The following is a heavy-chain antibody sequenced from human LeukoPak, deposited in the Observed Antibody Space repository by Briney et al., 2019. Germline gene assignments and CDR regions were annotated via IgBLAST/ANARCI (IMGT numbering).Heavy chain of an antibody. CDR3: ARMGIAAGVAFDI. CDR1: GFTFSSYE. J-gene: IGHJ3*02. D-gene: IGHD6-13*01. V-gene: IGHV3-48*03. CDR2: ISSSGSTI. Sequence: PGGSLRLSCAASGFTFSSYEMHWVRQAPGKGLEWVSYISSSGSTIYYADSVKGRFTISRDNAKNSLYPQMNSLRAEDTAVYYCARMGIAAGVAFDIWGQGTMATVSS.